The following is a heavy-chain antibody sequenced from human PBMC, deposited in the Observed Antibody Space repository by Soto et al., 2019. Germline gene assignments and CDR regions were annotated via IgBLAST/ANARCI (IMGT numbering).Heavy chain of an antibody. J-gene: IGHJ4*02. CDR2: FRSKTQCYAT. CDR1: GFTLSGSA. Sequence: EVQLVESGGGLVQPGESLKLSCAASGFTLSGSAVHWVRQASGKGLEWVDSFRSKTQCYATESFASVKGSFTMSRDDSKNSPYLQMNGLKTDDTAVYYCTRSGGSYSFGYWGQGTLVTVSS. D-gene: IGHD1-26*01. V-gene: IGHV3-73*02. CDR3: TRSGGSYSFGY.